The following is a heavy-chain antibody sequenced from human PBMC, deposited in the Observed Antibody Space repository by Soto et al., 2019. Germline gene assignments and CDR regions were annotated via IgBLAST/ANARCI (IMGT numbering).Heavy chain of an antibody. V-gene: IGHV4-59*01. CDR3: ASHRYSASYYDDY. CDR1: GGSISDYY. CDR2: VFYSGST. Sequence: PSETLSLTCTVSGGSISDYYWTWIRQPPGGGLEWIGYVFYSGSTNYNPSLRSRVTMSVDTSKKQFSLKLGSVTAADTAVYYCASHRYSASYYDDYRGQGTLVTVSS. D-gene: IGHD5-12*01. J-gene: IGHJ4*02.